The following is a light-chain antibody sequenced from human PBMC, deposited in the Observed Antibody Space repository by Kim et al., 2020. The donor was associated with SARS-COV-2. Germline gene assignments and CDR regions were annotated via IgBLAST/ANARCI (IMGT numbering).Light chain of an antibody. CDR2: DAG. Sequence: PTRAESVGDTVTITCRASQSIRRWLAWYQQKPGKAPELLIYDAGSLESGVPSRFSGSGSVTEFTLTISSLQPDDFATYYCQQYGSYQYTFGQGTKLEI. J-gene: IGKJ2*01. CDR3: QQYGSYQYT. V-gene: IGKV1-5*01. CDR1: QSIRRW.